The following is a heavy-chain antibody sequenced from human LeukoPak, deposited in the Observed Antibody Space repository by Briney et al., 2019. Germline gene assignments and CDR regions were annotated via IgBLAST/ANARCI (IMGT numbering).Heavy chain of an antibody. CDR3: ARDMIQGQPDYLDY. Sequence: GGSLRLSCAASGFMFTGFAMHWVRQAPGKGLQWVAVISYDGKVKFYGDSVKGRFTISRDDSKNMLYLQMSSLRPEDTAVYYCARDMIQGQPDYLDYWGQGTLVTVSS. CDR2: ISYDGKVK. V-gene: IGHV3-30*15. D-gene: IGHD1-14*01. J-gene: IGHJ4*02. CDR1: GFMFTGFA.